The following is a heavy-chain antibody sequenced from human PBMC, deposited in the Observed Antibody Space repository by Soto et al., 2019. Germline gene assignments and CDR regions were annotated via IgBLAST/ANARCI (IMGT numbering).Heavy chain of an antibody. CDR1: GFTFSSYG. CDR3: ARDLVDIVATMPAEAGSGCFDY. J-gene: IGHJ4*02. V-gene: IGHV3-33*01. Sequence: QVQLVESGGGVVQPGRSLRLSCAASGFTFSSYGMHWVRQAPGKGLEWVAVIWYDGSNKYYADSVKGRFTISRDNSKNTLYLLMNSLRAEDTAVYYCARDLVDIVATMPAEAGSGCFDYWGQGTLVTVSS. CDR2: IWYDGSNK. D-gene: IGHD5-12*01.